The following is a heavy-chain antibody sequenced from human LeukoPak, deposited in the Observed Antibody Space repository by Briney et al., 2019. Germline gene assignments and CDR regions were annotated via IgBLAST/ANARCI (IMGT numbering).Heavy chain of an antibody. CDR2: IYYSGST. CDR3: ARVGIAARRIWFDP. CDR1: GGSISSYY. J-gene: IGHJ5*02. D-gene: IGHD6-6*01. Sequence: SETLSLTCTVSGGSISSYYWSWIRQPPGKGLEWIGYIYYSGSTNYNPSLKSQVTISVDTSKNQFSLKLSSVTAADTAVYYCARVGIAARRIWFDPWGQGTLVTVSS. V-gene: IGHV4-59*01.